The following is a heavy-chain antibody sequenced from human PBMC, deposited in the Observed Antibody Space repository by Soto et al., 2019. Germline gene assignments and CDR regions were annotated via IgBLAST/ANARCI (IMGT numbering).Heavy chain of an antibody. CDR3: ARGVRGAYGLDI. V-gene: IGHV3-74*01. Sequence: EVQLVESGGGLVQPGGSLRLSCVDSGFTFSSYWMHWVRHAPGKGLVWVSRMSSDGSRTNYADSVKGRFTISRDNAKNTLYLQMNSLRAEETAVYYCARGVRGAYGLDIWCQGTMVTVAS. CDR1: GFTFSSYW. D-gene: IGHD2-21*01. CDR2: MSSDGSRT. J-gene: IGHJ3*02.